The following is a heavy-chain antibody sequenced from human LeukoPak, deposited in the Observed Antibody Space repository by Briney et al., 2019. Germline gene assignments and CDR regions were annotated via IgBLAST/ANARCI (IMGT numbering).Heavy chain of an antibody. V-gene: IGHV1-18*01. CDR2: ISPSNGYI. D-gene: IGHD3-9*01. Sequence: ASVKVSCMASGYTFTNYGINWVRQAPGQGLEWMGWISPSNGYIAYAQNLQGRVTMTTDTSTTTAYMELKSLRSDDTALYYCARDIGTQAVFRFFDPVLWGQGTLVTVSS. CDR1: GYTFTNYG. J-gene: IGHJ4*02. CDR3: ARDIGTQAVFRFFDPVL.